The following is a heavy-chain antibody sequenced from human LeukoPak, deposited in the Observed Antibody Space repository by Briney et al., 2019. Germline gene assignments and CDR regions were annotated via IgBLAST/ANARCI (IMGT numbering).Heavy chain of an antibody. CDR3: ARGSPYFYGTDLDY. CDR2: IKQDGSEK. J-gene: IGHJ4*02. D-gene: IGHD3-10*01. CDR1: GFTFSMYW. Sequence: GGSLRLSCAASGFTFSMYWMTWVRQGPGKGLEWVANIKQDGSEKYYVDSVKGRFTISRDNAKNSLYLQMNSLRAEDTAVYYCARGSPYFYGTDLDYWGQGTLVTVSS. V-gene: IGHV3-7*01.